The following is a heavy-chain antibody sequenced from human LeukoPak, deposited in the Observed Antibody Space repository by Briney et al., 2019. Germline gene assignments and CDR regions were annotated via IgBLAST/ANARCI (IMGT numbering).Heavy chain of an antibody. CDR1: GYTFTNYY. CDR2: INPSGGST. D-gene: IGHD6-6*01. V-gene: IGHV1-46*01. J-gene: IGHJ4*02. CDR3: ARGPYSSSSYFDY. Sequence: ASVKVSCKASGYTFTNYYMHWVRQAPGQGLEWMGIINPSGGSTSYAQKFQGRVTMTTDTSTSTAYMELRSLRSDDTAVYYCARGPYSSSSYFDYWGQGTLVTVSS.